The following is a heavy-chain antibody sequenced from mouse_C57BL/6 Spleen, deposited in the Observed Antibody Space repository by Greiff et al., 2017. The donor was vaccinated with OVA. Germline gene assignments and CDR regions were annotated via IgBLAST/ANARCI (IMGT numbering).Heavy chain of an antibody. CDR2: IWSGGST. V-gene: IGHV2-4*01. CDR1: GFSLTSYG. Sequence: QVQLQQSGPGLVQPSQSLSITCTVSGFSLTSYGVHWVRQPPGKGLEWLGVIWSGGSTDYNAAFISRLGISKDNSKSQVFFKMNSLQADDTAIYYCAKNTVYYGNSYAMDYWGQGTSVTVSS. CDR3: AKNTVYYGNSYAMDY. D-gene: IGHD2-1*01. J-gene: IGHJ4*01.